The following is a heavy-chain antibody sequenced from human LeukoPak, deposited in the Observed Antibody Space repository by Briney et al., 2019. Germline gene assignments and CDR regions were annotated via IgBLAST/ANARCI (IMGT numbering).Heavy chain of an antibody. CDR3: ARDLHDILTGSFDY. Sequence: GGSLRLSCAASGFTFSSYEMNWVRQAPGKGLEWVSYISSSGSTIYYADSVKGRFTISRDNAKNSLYLQMNSLRAEDTAVYYCARDLHDILTGSFDYWGQGTLVTVSS. CDR1: GFTFSSYE. D-gene: IGHD3-9*01. CDR2: ISSSGSTI. V-gene: IGHV3-48*03. J-gene: IGHJ4*02.